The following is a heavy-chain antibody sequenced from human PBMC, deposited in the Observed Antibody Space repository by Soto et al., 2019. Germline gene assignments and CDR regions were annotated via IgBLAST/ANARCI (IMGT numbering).Heavy chain of an antibody. CDR3: AKDGYSSSSAGGIDY. CDR2: ISWNSGSI. D-gene: IGHD6-6*01. CDR1: GFTFDDYA. V-gene: IGHV3-9*01. Sequence: GGSLRLSCAASGFTFDDYAMHWVRQAPGKGLEWVSGISWNSGSIGYADSVKGRFTISRDNAKNSLYLQMNSLRAEDTALYYCAKDGYSSSSAGGIDYWGQGTLVTVSS. J-gene: IGHJ4*02.